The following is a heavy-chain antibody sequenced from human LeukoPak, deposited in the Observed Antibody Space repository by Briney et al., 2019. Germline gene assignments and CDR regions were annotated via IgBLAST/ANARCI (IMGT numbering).Heavy chain of an antibody. V-gene: IGHV3-21*01. CDR1: GFTFSHFA. CDR2: ISSSSSYI. J-gene: IGHJ4*02. D-gene: IGHD4-23*01. Sequence: PGGSLRLSCVASGFTFSHFAMAWVRQAPGKGLEWVSSISSSSSYIYYADSVKGRFTISRDNAKNSLYLQMNSLRAEDTAVYYCAGVTPGYFDYWGQGTLVTVSS. CDR3: AGVTPGYFDY.